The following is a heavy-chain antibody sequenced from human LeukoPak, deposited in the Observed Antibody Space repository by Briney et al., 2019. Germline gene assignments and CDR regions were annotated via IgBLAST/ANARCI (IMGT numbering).Heavy chain of an antibody. Sequence: SVKVSCKASGGTFTSYTISWVRQAPGQGLEWMGRIIPILGIANYAQKFQGRVTITADKSTSTAYMELSSLRSEDTAVYYCARGRPDYDFWSGPFDYWGQGTLVTVSS. V-gene: IGHV1-69*02. J-gene: IGHJ4*02. CDR3: ARGRPDYDFWSGPFDY. CDR2: IIPILGIA. CDR1: GGTFTSYT. D-gene: IGHD3-3*01.